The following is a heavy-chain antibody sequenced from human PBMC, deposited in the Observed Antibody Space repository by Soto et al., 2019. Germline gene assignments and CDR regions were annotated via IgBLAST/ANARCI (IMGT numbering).Heavy chain of an antibody. CDR2: ITPSGGGT. D-gene: IGHD3-10*01. CDR1: GYTFTNYY. Sequence: ASVKVSCKASGYTFTNYYVHWVRQAPGQGLEWMGMITPSGGGTSYAQKFQGRVTMTTDTSTSTVYMELRSLRSEDTAVYYRARDSVTLVRGVIRFDSWGQGTLVTVSS. CDR3: ARDSVTLVRGVIRFDS. V-gene: IGHV1-46*01. J-gene: IGHJ4*02.